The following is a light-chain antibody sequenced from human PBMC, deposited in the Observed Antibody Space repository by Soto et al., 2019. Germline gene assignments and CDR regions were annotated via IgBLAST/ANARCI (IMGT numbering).Light chain of an antibody. CDR2: GAS. CDR1: QSVNSY. J-gene: IGKJ1*01. CDR3: QQYGSSPWT. Sequence: LTRSPGTLYMSPGERATISCMASQSVNSYLAWYQQKPGQAPRLLIYGASSRATGIPDRFSGSGSGTDFTLTFSRLDPEDFAVYYCQQYGSSPWTFGRGAMVDIK. V-gene: IGKV3-20*01.